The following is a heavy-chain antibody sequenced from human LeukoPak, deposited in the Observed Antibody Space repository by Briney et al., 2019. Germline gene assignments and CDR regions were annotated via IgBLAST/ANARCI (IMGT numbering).Heavy chain of an antibody. CDR3: ARGPLAAADNWFDP. CDR2: ISAYNGNT. V-gene: IGHV1-18*04. Sequence: ASVKVSCKASGYTFTRYGLSWVRQAPGQGLACMGWISAYNGNTNYAQKLQGRVTMTTDTSTSTAYMELRGLRSDDTAVYYCARGPLAAADNWFDPWGQGTLVTVSS. J-gene: IGHJ5*02. CDR1: GYTFTRYG. D-gene: IGHD6-13*01.